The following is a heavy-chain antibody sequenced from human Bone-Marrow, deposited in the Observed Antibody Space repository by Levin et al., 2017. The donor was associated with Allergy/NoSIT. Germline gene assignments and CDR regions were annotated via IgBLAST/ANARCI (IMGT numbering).Heavy chain of an antibody. CDR2: IWYDGSNK. D-gene: IGHD1-26*01. J-gene: IGHJ4*02. CDR3: VRVRGVGATPFGEYHFDS. V-gene: IGHV3-33*01. Sequence: GESLKISCAASGFTFSSYGMHWVRQAPGKGLEWVAVIWYDGSNKFYGDSVKGRFTISRDDSKNTIYLQMNNLRAEDTAVYYCVRVRGVGATPFGEYHFDSWGQGTLVTVSS. CDR1: GFTFSSYG.